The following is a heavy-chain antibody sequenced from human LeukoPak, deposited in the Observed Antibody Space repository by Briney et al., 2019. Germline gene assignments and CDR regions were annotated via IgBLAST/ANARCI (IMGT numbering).Heavy chain of an antibody. V-gene: IGHV3-30*18. D-gene: IGHD6-19*01. CDR1: GFTISSHG. Sequence: PEGSLRLSCAVSGFTISSHGMHWVRQAPGKGPEWVAMIAYHGNTEYYGDSVKGRFTISRDNSKNTLYLQMDSLRAEDTAVYHCAKDWGSGGWYNYFDPWGQGTLVTVSS. CDR2: IAYHGNTE. CDR3: AKDWGSGGWYNYFDP. J-gene: IGHJ5*02.